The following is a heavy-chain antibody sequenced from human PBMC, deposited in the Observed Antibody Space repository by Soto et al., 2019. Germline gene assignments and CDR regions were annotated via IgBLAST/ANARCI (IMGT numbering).Heavy chain of an antibody. CDR2: INPNSGGK. CDR3: ARENCSSTSCYSYFDY. D-gene: IGHD2-2*01. CDR1: GYTFTGYY. Sequence: ASVKVSCRASGYTFTGYYMHGVRQAPGRGLEWMGWINPNSGGKNYAQKFQGWVTMTRDTSISTAYMELSRLRSDDTAVYYCARENCSSTSCYSYFDYWGQGTLVTVSS. V-gene: IGHV1-2*04. J-gene: IGHJ4*02.